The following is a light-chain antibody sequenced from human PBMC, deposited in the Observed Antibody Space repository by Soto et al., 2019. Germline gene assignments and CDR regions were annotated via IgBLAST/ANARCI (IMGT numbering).Light chain of an antibody. CDR3: QQYNNWPPLT. CDR2: GAS. CDR1: KSVGNN. V-gene: IGKV3-15*01. J-gene: IGKJ4*01. Sequence: EIVMTQSPATLSVSPGERAILSCRASKSVGNNLAWYQQKPGQAPRLLIYGASTRATGIPARFSGSGSGTEFTLSISSRQSEDFAIYYCQQYNNWPPLTFGGGTKVEIK.